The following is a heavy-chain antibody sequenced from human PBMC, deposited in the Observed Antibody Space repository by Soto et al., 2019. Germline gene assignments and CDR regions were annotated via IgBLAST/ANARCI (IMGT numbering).Heavy chain of an antibody. CDR2: ISYDGYLK. V-gene: IGHV3-30*18. D-gene: IGHD3-10*01. Sequence: GGSLRLSCAASGFTFSTYGMQWVRQAPGKGLEWVAVISYDGYLKYYVDAVKGRFTVARDNSKNTLFLEMNSLRVEDTAVYFCAKDFKVSGSHYGSLNYYYGMDVWGQGTTVTVSS. J-gene: IGHJ6*02. CDR1: GFTFSTYG. CDR3: AKDFKVSGSHYGSLNYYYGMDV.